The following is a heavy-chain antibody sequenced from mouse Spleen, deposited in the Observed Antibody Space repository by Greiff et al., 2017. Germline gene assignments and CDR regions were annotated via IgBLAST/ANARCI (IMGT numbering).Heavy chain of an antibody. D-gene: IGHD2-14*01. J-gene: IGHJ4*01. Sequence: EVQLVESGGGLVKRGGSLKLSCAASGFTFSSYAMSWVRQTPEKRLEWVATISSGGGNTYYPDSVKGRFTISRDNAKNTLYLQMSSLKSEDTAMYYCARAYYRYDSAMDYWGQGTSVTVSS. CDR3: ARAYYRYDSAMDY. CDR1: GFTFSSYA. CDR2: ISSGGGNT. V-gene: IGHV5-9-3*01.